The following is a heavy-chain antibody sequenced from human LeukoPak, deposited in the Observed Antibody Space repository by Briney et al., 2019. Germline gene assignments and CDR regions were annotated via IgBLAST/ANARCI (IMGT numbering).Heavy chain of an antibody. CDR2: INSDESNP. CDR3: ARDSGPMAVDYYDSSGYDH. CDR1: GFTFSSYW. D-gene: IGHD3-22*01. J-gene: IGHJ4*02. V-gene: IGHV3-74*01. Sequence: PGGSLRLSCAASGFTFSSYWMHWVRQAPGKGLVWVSRINSDESNPRHAHSVKGRFTISRDNAKNTLYLQMNSLRAEDTAVYYCARDSGPMAVDYYDSSGYDHWGQGTLVTVSS.